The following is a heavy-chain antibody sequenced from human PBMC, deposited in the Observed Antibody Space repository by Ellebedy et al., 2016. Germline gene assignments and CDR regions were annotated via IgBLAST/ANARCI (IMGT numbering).Heavy chain of an antibody. D-gene: IGHD2/OR15-2a*01. CDR1: GYTFTTYG. J-gene: IGHJ6*02. Sequence: ASVKVSCKASGYTFTTYGITWVRQAPGQGLEWMGWISAYNGNTYYAQRLQGRVTMTTDTSTSTAYMELRSLRSDDTAVYYCARQTPSVATTYYYYGMDVWGQGTTGTVSS. CDR2: ISAYNGNT. V-gene: IGHV1-18*04. CDR3: ARQTPSVATTYYYYGMDV.